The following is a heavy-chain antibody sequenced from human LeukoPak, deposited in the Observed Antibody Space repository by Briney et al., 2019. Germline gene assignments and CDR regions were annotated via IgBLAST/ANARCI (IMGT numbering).Heavy chain of an antibody. J-gene: IGHJ5*02. V-gene: IGHV4-34*01. CDR2: IYYSGST. D-gene: IGHD1-26*01. Sequence: PSETLSLTCAVYGGSFSGYYWSWIRQPPGKGLEWIGSIYYSGSTYYNPSLKSRVTISVDTSKNQFSLKLSSVTAADTAVYYCVTSGSYYTGNWFDPWGQGTLVTVSS. CDR1: GGSFSGYY. CDR3: VTSGSYYTGNWFDP.